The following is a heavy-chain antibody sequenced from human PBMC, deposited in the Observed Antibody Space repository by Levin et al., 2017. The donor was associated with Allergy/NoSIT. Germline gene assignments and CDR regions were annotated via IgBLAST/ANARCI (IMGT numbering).Heavy chain of an antibody. V-gene: IGHV3-23*01. CDR1: GFTFSSYA. J-gene: IGHJ4*02. Sequence: GSLRLSCAASGFTFSSYAMSWVRQAPGKGLEWVSAISGSADRAYYADFVKGRFTISRDNSKNTLSLVMNSLRVEDTAVYYCAKEGEITGYGSDWGQGTLVTVSS. CDR3: AKEGEITGYGSD. D-gene: IGHD3-10*01. CDR2: ISGSADRA.